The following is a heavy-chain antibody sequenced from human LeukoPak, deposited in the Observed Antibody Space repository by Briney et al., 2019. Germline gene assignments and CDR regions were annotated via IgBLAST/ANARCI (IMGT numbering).Heavy chain of an antibody. CDR1: GGTFSSYA. Sequence: SVKVSCKASGGTFSSYAISWVRQAPGQGHEWMGGIIPIFGTANYAQKFQGRVTITADESTSTAYMELSSLRSEDTAVYYCASEGVVVPAAMSPLGYWGQGTLVTVSS. CDR3: ASEGVVVPAAMSPLGY. D-gene: IGHD2-2*01. V-gene: IGHV1-69*01. CDR2: IIPIFGTA. J-gene: IGHJ4*02.